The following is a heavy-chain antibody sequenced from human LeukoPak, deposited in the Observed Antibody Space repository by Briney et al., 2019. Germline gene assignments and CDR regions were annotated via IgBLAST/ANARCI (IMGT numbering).Heavy chain of an antibody. J-gene: IGHJ4*02. CDR1: GFTFSSYA. D-gene: IGHD6-13*01. CDR2: ISGSGGST. CDR3: AKRKGAAGNFDY. Sequence: GGSLRLSCAASGFTFSSYAMSWVRQAPGKGLEWVSAISGSGGSTYYADSVKGRFTISRDNSKNTLYLQMNSLRAEDTAVYCCAKRKGAAGNFDYWGQGTLVTVSS. V-gene: IGHV3-23*01.